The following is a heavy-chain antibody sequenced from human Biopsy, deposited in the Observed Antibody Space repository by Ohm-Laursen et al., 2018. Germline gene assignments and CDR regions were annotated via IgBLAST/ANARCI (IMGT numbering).Heavy chain of an antibody. Sequence: ASLKASCKASGYTFTGQNLHWVRQVPGQGLEWMGWINPHSGTTKFAQDFQGRVTLTRDTSITTAYTELRRLRSDDTAVYYWAKGQDLRGGAEYFQHWGQGALVTVSS. D-gene: IGHD2-15*01. CDR1: GYTFTGQN. J-gene: IGHJ1*01. CDR2: INPHSGTT. V-gene: IGHV1-2*02. CDR3: AKGQDLRGGAEYFQH.